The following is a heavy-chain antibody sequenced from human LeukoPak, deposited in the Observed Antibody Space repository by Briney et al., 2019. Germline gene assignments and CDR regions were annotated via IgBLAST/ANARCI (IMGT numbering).Heavy chain of an antibody. CDR1: GFTFSSYG. Sequence: GGSLRLSCAASGFTFSSYGMHWVRQAPGKGLEWVAFIRYDGSNKYYADSVKGRFTISRGNSKNTLYLQMNSLRAEDTAVYYCAKDGYSSSWAPHYYYYYMDVWGKGTTVTISS. V-gene: IGHV3-30*02. CDR2: IRYDGSNK. CDR3: AKDGYSSSWAPHYYYYYMDV. D-gene: IGHD6-13*01. J-gene: IGHJ6*03.